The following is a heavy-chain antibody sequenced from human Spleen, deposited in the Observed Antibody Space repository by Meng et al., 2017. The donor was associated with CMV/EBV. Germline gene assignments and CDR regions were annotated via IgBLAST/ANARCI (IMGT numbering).Heavy chain of an antibody. CDR1: GVSFSDYF. CDR2: INHSGSL. J-gene: IGHJ5*01. CDR3: ARPRRVGANRDYDS. V-gene: IGHV4-34*01. Sequence: CACYGVSFSDYFWTWIRQPPGKGLEWIGEINHSGSLNFNASLNSRVIISVDTSKNQFSLTLKSVTAADTAVYYCARPRRVGANRDYDSWGQGTLVTVSS. D-gene: IGHD1-26*01.